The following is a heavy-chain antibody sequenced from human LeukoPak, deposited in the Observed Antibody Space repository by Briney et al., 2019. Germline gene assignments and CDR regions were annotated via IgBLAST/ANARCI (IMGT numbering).Heavy chain of an antibody. CDR2: INGGNGNT. CDR3: ARGVGVDILTGYPYYFDY. J-gene: IGHJ4*02. CDR1: GYTFTFYA. D-gene: IGHD3-9*01. Sequence: ASVKVSCKASGYTFTFYAIHWVRQAPGQRLEWMGWINGGNGNTKYSQDFQARVTFTRDTSASTAYMELSSLRSEDTAVYYCARGVGVDILTGYPYYFDYRGQGTLVTVSS. V-gene: IGHV1-3*03.